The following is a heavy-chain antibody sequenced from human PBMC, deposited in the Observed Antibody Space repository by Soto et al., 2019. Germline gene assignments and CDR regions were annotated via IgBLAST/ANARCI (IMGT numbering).Heavy chain of an antibody. D-gene: IGHD3-10*01. J-gene: IGHJ3*02. CDR2: IYYSGST. V-gene: IGHV4-39*01. Sequence: SEILSLTCTVSGGSISSSSYYWGWIRQPPGKGLEWIGSIYYSGSTYYNPSLKSRVTISVDTSKNQFSLKLSSVTAADTAVYYCAKGGSGSYSSAFDIWGQGTMVTVSS. CDR3: AKGGSGSYSSAFDI. CDR1: GGSISSSSYY.